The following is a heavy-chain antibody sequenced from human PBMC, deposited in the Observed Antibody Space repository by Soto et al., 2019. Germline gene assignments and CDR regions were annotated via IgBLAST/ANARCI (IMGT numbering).Heavy chain of an antibody. V-gene: IGHV4-59*08. CDR3: ARGGTPYSRSWYHFDC. J-gene: IGHJ4*02. D-gene: IGHD6-13*01. CDR2: IDDSGST. Sequence: QVQLQESGPGLVKPSETLSLTCTVSGGSISSYYWSWIRQPPGKGLEWIGYIDDSGSTNSNPSLKSRVTISVDTTKTQFSLKLRSVTAADTAVYYCARGGTPYSRSWYHFDCWGQGTLVTVSS. CDR1: GGSISSYY.